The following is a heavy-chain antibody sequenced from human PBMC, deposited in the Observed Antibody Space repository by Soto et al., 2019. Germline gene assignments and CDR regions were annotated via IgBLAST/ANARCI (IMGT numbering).Heavy chain of an antibody. CDR3: ARVIFNYYGSGSYYNFFDY. Sequence: SSVKLSCKASGGTFSSYAISWVRQAPGQGLEWMGGIIPIFGTANYAQKFQGRVTITADESTSTAYMELSSLRSEDTAVYYCARVIFNYYGSGSYYNFFDYWGQGTLVTVSS. CDR2: IIPIFGTA. D-gene: IGHD3-10*01. V-gene: IGHV1-69*01. J-gene: IGHJ4*02. CDR1: GGTFSSYA.